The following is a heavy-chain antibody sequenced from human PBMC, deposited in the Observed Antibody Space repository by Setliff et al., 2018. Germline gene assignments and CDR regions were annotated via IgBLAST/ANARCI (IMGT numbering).Heavy chain of an antibody. D-gene: IGHD3-3*01. CDR2: IYYSGST. J-gene: IGHJ4*02. CDR1: GGSISSSSYY. Sequence: SETLSLTCTVSGGSISSSSYYWGWIRQPPGKGLEWIGSIYYSGSTYYNPSLKSRITISVDTSKNQFSLKLSSVTAADTAVYYCASTPDGDLYYNFWSGYYLTLDYWGQGTLVTVSS. V-gene: IGHV4-39*07. CDR3: ASTPDGDLYYNFWSGYYLTLDY.